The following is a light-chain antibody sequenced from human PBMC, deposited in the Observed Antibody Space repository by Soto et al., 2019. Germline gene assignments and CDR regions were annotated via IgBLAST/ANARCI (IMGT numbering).Light chain of an antibody. CDR2: GAS. Sequence: DIHMTQSPSSLSASVGARVSITCQASQDIRTSLSWFQHKPGRSPKLLIYGASYLETGVPSRFRGSGSRTDFSLTISSLQPEDIATYYCQHYNNLPPFTFGPGTIVDNK. CDR1: QDIRTS. J-gene: IGKJ3*01. CDR3: QHYNNLPPFT. V-gene: IGKV1-33*01.